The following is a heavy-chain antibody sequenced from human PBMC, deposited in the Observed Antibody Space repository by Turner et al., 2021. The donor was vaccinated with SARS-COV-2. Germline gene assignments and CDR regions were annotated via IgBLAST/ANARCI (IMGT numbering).Heavy chain of an antibody. D-gene: IGHD1-26*01. CDR2: ISWNSGSI. J-gene: IGHJ6*02. Sequence: EVQLVASGGGLVQPGRSLRLSCAASAFTFDDYAMHWVRQAPGKGLELVSVISWNSGSIGYADSVKGRFTISRDNAKNSLYLQMSGLTSEDAGIYYCAKVQMWEFGDDDGVDVWGQGTTVTVSS. CDR3: AKVQMWEFGDDDGVDV. CDR1: AFTFDDYA. V-gene: IGHV3-9*01.